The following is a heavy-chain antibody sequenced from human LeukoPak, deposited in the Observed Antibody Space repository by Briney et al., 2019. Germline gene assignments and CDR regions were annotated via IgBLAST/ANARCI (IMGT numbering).Heavy chain of an antibody. Sequence: ASVKVSCKASGGTFSSYAISWVRQAPGQGREWMGGIIPIFGTANYTKKFRCRVTITTDESTSTAYMELSSLRSEDTAVYYCASAYYYDSRDKGWFDPWGQGTLVTVSS. CDR3: ASAYYYDSRDKGWFDP. V-gene: IGHV1-69*05. D-gene: IGHD3-22*01. CDR2: IIPIFGTA. CDR1: GGTFSSYA. J-gene: IGHJ5*02.